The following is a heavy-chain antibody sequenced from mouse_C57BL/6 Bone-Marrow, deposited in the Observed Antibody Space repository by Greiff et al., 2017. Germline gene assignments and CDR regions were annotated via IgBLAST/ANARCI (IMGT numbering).Heavy chain of an antibody. D-gene: IGHD2-4*01. CDR2: IYPGSGNT. CDR3: ARSKTGIRAWFAY. J-gene: IGHJ3*01. CDR1: GYTFTDYY. Sequence: VQLQQSGAELVRPGASVKLSCKASGYTFTDYYINWVKQRPGQGLEWIARIYPGSGNTYYNEKFKGKDTLTAEKSSSTAYMQLSSLTSEDSAVYFCARSKTGIRAWFAYWGQGTLVTVSA. V-gene: IGHV1-76*01.